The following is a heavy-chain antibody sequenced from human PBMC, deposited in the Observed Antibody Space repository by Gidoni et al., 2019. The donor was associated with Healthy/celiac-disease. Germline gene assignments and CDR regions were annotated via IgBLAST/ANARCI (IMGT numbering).Heavy chain of an antibody. D-gene: IGHD4-4*01. CDR1: GFTFSSYG. CDR3: ARGDLDYSSGYFDL. Sequence: QLVESGGGVVQPGWSLRLSCAASGFTFSSYGMHWVRQAPGKGLEWVAVIWYDGSNKYYADSVKGRFTISRDNSKNTLYLQMNSLRAEDTAVYYCARGDLDYSSGYFDLWGRGTLVTVSS. J-gene: IGHJ2*01. CDR2: IWYDGSNK. V-gene: IGHV3-33*01.